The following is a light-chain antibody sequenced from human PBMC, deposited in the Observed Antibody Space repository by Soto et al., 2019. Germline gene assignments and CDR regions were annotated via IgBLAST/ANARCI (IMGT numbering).Light chain of an antibody. J-gene: IGLJ2*01. V-gene: IGLV2-14*01. CDR2: EVS. CDR3: SSYTTTSTLV. CDR1: SRDIGFFNY. Sequence: QSVLTQPASVSGSPGQSITISCTGTSRDIGFFNYVSWYQQFPGNAPKLMIYEVSNRPSGVSNRFSGSKFGNTASLTISGLQAEDEANYYCSSYTTTSTLVFGGGTKVTVL.